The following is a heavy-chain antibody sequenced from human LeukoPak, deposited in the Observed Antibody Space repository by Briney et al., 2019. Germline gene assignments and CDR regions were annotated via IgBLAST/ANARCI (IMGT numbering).Heavy chain of an antibody. CDR3: ARDLDSSSWYLTWFDP. CDR1: GYTFTTYN. D-gene: IGHD6-13*01. CDR2: ISTYDGNT. Sequence: ASVKVSCKASGYTFTTYNIIWVRQAPGQGLEWMGWISTYDGNTNDAQKFQGRVTMTTDTSTSTAYMELRSLRSDDTAVYYCARDLDSSSWYLTWFDPWGQGTLVTVSS. V-gene: IGHV1-18*04. J-gene: IGHJ5*02.